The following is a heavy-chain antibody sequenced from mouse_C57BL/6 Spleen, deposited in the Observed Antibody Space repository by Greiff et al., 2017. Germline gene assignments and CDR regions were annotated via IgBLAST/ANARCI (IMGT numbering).Heavy chain of an antibody. J-gene: IGHJ2*01. D-gene: IGHD4-1*01. Sequence: QVQLKQPGAELVKPGASVKLSCKASGYTFTSYWMHWVKQRPGQGLEWIGMIHPNSGSTNYNEKFKSKATLSVDKSSSTAYMQLSSLTSEDSAVYYCARKTGTSGSYYFDDWGQGTTLTVSS. CDR2: IHPNSGST. V-gene: IGHV1-64*01. CDR1: GYTFTSYW. CDR3: ARKTGTSGSYYFDD.